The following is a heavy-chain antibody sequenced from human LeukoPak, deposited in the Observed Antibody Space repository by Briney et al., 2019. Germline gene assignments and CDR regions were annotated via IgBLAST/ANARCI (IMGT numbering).Heavy chain of an antibody. CDR3: ARQHYGSGTRGMDV. CDR2: IDPSDSYT. D-gene: IGHD3-10*01. CDR1: GYTFTSYD. Sequence: KVSCKASGYTFTSYDINWVRQATGQGLEWMGRIDPSDSYTNYSPSFQGHVTISADKSISTAYLQWSSLKASDTAMYYCARQHYGSGTRGMDVWGKGTTVTVSS. V-gene: IGHV5-10-1*01. J-gene: IGHJ6*04.